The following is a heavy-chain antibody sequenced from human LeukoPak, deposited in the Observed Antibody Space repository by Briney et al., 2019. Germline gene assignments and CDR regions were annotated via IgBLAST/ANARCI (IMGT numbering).Heavy chain of an antibody. Sequence: SETLSLTCTVSGGSISSSSYYWGWIRQPPGQGLEWIGYIYYSGSTNYNPSLKSRVTTSVDTSKNQFSLKLSSVTAADTAVYYCARTLTVTIAFDIWGQGTMVTVSS. J-gene: IGHJ3*02. D-gene: IGHD4-17*01. V-gene: IGHV4-61*05. CDR3: ARTLTVTIAFDI. CDR2: IYYSGST. CDR1: GGSISSSSYY.